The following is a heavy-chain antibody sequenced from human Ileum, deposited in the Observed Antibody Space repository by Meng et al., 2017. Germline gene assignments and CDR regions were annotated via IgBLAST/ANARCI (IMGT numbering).Heavy chain of an antibody. CDR2: INPSGGST. CDR1: GYTFTSYY. Sequence: VPLGQLGAEVNKPGAPVKVPCKAAGYTFTSYYMHWVRQAPGQGLEWMGIINPSGGSTSYAQKFQGRVTMTRDTSTSTVYMELSSLRSEDTAVYYCARVGAVASFDYWGQGTLVTVSS. D-gene: IGHD6-19*01. CDR3: ARVGAVASFDY. J-gene: IGHJ4*02. V-gene: IGHV1-46*01.